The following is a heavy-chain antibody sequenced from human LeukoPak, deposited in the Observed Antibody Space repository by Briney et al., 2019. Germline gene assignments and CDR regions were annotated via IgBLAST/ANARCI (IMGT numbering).Heavy chain of an antibody. CDR1: GFTFSSYS. J-gene: IGHJ4*02. CDR2: ISSSSGYI. CDR3: ARGQKETFTIFGVVIMMPFDY. Sequence: PGGSLRLSCAASGFTFSSYSMNWVRQAPGKGLEWVASISSSSGYIYYADSMKGRFTISRDNAKNSLYLQMNSLGAEDTALYYCARGQKETFTIFGVVIMMPFDYWGQGTPVTVS. D-gene: IGHD3-3*01. V-gene: IGHV3-21*01.